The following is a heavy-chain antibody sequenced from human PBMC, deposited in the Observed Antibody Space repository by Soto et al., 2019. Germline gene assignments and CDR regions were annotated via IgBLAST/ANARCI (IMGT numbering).Heavy chain of an antibody. CDR3: ARDRDLTIFGVVIIPGYYYGMDV. CDR2: INAGNGNT. V-gene: IGHV1-3*01. Sequence: ASVKVSCKASGYTFTSYAMHWVRQAPGQRLEWMGWINAGNGNTKYSQKFQGRVTITRDTSASTAYMELSSLRSEDTAVYYCARDRDLTIFGVVIIPGYYYGMDVWGQGTTVTVSS. J-gene: IGHJ6*02. CDR1: GYTFTSYA. D-gene: IGHD3-3*01.